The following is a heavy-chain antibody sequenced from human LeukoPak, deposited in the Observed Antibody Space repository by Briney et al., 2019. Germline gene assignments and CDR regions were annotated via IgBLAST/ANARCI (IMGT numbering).Heavy chain of an antibody. J-gene: IGHJ6*04. Sequence: GGSLRLSCAASGFTFSSYAMHWVRQAPGKGLEWVAVISYDGSNKYYADSVKGRFTISRDNSKNTLYLQMNSLRAEDTAVYYCARDGGRNGPCMDVWGKGTTVTVSS. V-gene: IGHV3-30*04. CDR1: GFTFSSYA. CDR2: ISYDGSNK. CDR3: ARDGGRNGPCMDV. D-gene: IGHD1-14*01.